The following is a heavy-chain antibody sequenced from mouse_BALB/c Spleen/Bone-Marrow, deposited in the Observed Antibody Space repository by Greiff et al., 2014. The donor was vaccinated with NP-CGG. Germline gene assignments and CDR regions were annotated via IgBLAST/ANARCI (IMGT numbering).Heavy chain of an antibody. Sequence: VQLKESGAGLVRPGALVKLSCKASGFNIKDYYMHWVKQRPEQGLEWIGWIDPENGNTIYDPKFQGKASITADTSSNTAYLQLSSLTSEDTAVYYCARWGNYYFDYWGQGTTLTVSS. CDR2: IDPENGNT. CDR3: ARWGNYYFDY. CDR1: GFNIKDYY. J-gene: IGHJ2*01. V-gene: IGHV14-1*02.